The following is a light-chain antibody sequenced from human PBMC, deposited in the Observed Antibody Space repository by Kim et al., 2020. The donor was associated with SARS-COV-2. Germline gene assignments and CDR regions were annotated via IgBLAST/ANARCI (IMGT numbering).Light chain of an antibody. Sequence: GQRVTIPCTGSSSNIGAGYDVHWYQQLPGTAPKLLIYGNSNRPSGVPDRFSGSKSGTSASLAITGLQAEDEANYYCQSYDSSLSAFFGTGTKVTVL. V-gene: IGLV1-40*01. CDR1: SSNIGAGYD. CDR2: GNS. J-gene: IGLJ1*01. CDR3: QSYDSSLSAF.